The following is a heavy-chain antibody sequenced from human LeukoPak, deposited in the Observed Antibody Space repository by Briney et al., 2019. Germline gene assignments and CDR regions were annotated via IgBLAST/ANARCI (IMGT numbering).Heavy chain of an antibody. CDR3: TTYDFWSGLS. V-gene: IGHV3-15*01. Sequence: TGGSLRLSCAASGFPFDDKAMHWVRQAPGKGLEWVGRIKSKTDGGTTDYAAPVKGRFTISRDDSKNTLYLQMNSLKTEDTAVYYCTTYDFWSGLSWGQGTLVTVSS. CDR1: GFPFDDKA. J-gene: IGHJ5*02. D-gene: IGHD3-3*01. CDR2: IKSKTDGGTT.